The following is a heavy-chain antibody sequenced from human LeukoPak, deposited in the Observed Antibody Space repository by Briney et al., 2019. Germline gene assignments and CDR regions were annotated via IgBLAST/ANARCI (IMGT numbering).Heavy chain of an antibody. CDR2: INHSGST. D-gene: IGHD3-10*01. V-gene: IGHV4-34*01. CDR1: GGSFSGYY. Sequence: SETLSLTCAVYGGSFSGYYWSWIRQPPGKGLQWIGEINHSGSTNYNPSLKSRVTISVDTSKNQFSLKLSPVTAADTAVYYCARGRGGSGSFRRFDPWGQGTLVTVSS. CDR3: ARGRGGSGSFRRFDP. J-gene: IGHJ5*02.